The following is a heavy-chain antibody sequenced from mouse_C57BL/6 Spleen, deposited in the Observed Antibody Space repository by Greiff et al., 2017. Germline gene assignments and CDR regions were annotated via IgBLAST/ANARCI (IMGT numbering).Heavy chain of an antibody. J-gene: IGHJ2*01. CDR1: GYAFSSYW. V-gene: IGHV1-80*01. Sequence: QVQLQQSGAELVKPGASVKISCKASGYAFSSYWMNWVTQRPGKGLEWIGQIYPGDGDTNYNGKFKGKATLTADKSSSTAYMQLSSLTSEDSAVYFCARGGSSGYGYWGQGTTLTVSS. CDR3: ARGGSSGYGY. CDR2: IYPGDGDT. D-gene: IGHD3-2*02.